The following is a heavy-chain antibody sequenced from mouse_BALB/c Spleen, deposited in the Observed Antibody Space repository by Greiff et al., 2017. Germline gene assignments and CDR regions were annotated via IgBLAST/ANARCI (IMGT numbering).Heavy chain of an antibody. CDR1: GYSITSDYA. CDR2: ISYSGST. CDR3: ARGGLRRGWYFDV. D-gene: IGHD2-4*01. Sequence: EVQLQESGPGLVKPSQSLSLTCTVTGYSITSDYAWNWIRQFPGNKLEWMGYISYSGSTSYNPSLKSRISITRDTSKNQFFLQLNSVTTEDTATYDCARGGLRRGWYFDVWGAGTTVTVSS. J-gene: IGHJ1*01. V-gene: IGHV3-2*02.